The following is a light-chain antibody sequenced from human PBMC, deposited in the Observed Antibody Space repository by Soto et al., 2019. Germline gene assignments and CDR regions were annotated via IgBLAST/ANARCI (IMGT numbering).Light chain of an antibody. V-gene: IGLV7-46*01. Sequence: QAVVTQEPSLTVSPGGTVTLTCASSTGAVTSGHYPYWFQQKPGQAPRTLIYDTSNKHSWTPARFSGTLLGGKAALTLSGAQPEDEDEYYCSLSYSGARPVFGGGTKLTVL. CDR2: DTS. J-gene: IGLJ3*02. CDR3: SLSYSGARPV. CDR1: TGAVTSGHY.